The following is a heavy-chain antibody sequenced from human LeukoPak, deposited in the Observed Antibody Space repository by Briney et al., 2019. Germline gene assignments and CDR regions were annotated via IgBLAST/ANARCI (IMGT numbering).Heavy chain of an antibody. V-gene: IGHV3-53*01. Sequence: GGSLRLSCAVSGFSVTNNYMSWVRQAPGKGLEWVSVFYVGGATYYAASVKGRFTISRDNSENTLYLQMKSLRAEDTAVYYCARGGGYNFFDYWGQGILVTVSS. J-gene: IGHJ4*02. D-gene: IGHD5-24*01. CDR1: GFSVTNNY. CDR3: ARGGGYNFFDY. CDR2: FYVGGAT.